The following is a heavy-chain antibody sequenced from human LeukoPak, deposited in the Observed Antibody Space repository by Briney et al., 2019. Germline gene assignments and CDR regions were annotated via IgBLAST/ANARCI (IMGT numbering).Heavy chain of an antibody. Sequence: GGPLRLSCAASGFTFSSYWMSWVRQAPGKGLEWVANIKQDGSEKYYVDSVKGRFTISRDNAKNSLYLQMNSLRAEDTAVYYCARFGGSSSLDYWGQGTLVTVSS. CDR2: IKQDGSEK. CDR1: GFTFSSYW. J-gene: IGHJ4*02. D-gene: IGHD6-6*01. V-gene: IGHV3-7*01. CDR3: ARFGGSSSLDY.